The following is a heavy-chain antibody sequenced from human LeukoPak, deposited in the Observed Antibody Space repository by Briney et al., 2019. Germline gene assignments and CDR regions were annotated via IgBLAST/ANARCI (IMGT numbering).Heavy chain of an antibody. Sequence: SETLSLTCTVSGGSISSYSWSWVRQPPGKGLEWIAYMSYSGTTNYNPSLKSRVTISVDTSKKQFSLKLSSVTAADTAVYYCARTGRVVPAANPYYYYYYMDVWGKGTTVTVSS. V-gene: IGHV4-59*08. CDR1: GGSISSYS. CDR3: ARTGRVVPAANPYYYYYYMDV. J-gene: IGHJ6*03. CDR2: MSYSGTT. D-gene: IGHD2-2*01.